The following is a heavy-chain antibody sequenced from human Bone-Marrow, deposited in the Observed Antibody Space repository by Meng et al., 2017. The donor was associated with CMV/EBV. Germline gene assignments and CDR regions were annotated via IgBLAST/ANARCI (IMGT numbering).Heavy chain of an antibody. J-gene: IGHJ4*02. CDR1: GFTFSSYW. Sequence: GGSLRLSCEASGFTFSSYWMHWVRQAPGKGLVWVSRITKDGSVPIYADSVKGRFTISRDNAKNTLYLQMNSLRAEDTAVYYCVRHRADFYFDYWGQGTLVTVSS. CDR2: ITKDGSVP. D-gene: IGHD2-21*02. CDR3: VRHRADFYFDY. V-gene: IGHV3-74*01.